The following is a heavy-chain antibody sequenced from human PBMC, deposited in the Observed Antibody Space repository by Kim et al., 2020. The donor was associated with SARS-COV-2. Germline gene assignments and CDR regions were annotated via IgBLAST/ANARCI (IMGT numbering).Heavy chain of an antibody. V-gene: IGHV3-30*18. CDR3: AKYLISPMIVVGPADPWYYGMDV. Sequence: GGSLRLSCAASGFTFSSYGMHWVRQAPGKGLEWVAVISYDGSNKYYADSVKGRITIFSDNSKNTLYLQMNSLRAEDTAVYYCAKYLISPMIVVGPADPWYYGMDVWGRGTTVTVSS. CDR2: ISYDGSNK. CDR1: GFTFSSYG. D-gene: IGHD2-2*01. J-gene: IGHJ6*02.